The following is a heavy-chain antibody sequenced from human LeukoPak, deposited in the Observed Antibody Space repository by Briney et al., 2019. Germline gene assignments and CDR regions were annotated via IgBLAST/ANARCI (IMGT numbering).Heavy chain of an antibody. CDR2: ISAYNGNT. J-gene: IGHJ6*02. CDR3: ARDPTDSSGYFGTLYYYYYYGMDV. CDR1: GYTFTSYG. Sequence: ASVKVSCKASGYTFTSYGISWVRQAPGQGLEWMGWISAYNGNTSYAQKLQGRVTMTTDTSTSTAYMELRSLRSDDTAVYYCARDPTDSSGYFGTLYYYYYYGMDVWGQGTTVTVSS. V-gene: IGHV1-18*01. D-gene: IGHD3-22*01.